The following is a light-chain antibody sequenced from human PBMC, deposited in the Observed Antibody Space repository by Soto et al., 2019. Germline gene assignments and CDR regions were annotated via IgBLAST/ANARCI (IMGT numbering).Light chain of an antibody. CDR3: QHYSSTLRIVT. CDR2: AAS. CDR1: QDIRKN. V-gene: IGKV1-39*01. J-gene: IGKJ3*01. Sequence: DIQMTQSPSSLSAYVGDRDTITCRASQDIRKNLNWYQQRPGKAPNLLIYAASSLQNGVPSRFSGSGSGTDFSLTINSLQPEDFATYYCQHYSSTLRIVTFGPGTKVDIK.